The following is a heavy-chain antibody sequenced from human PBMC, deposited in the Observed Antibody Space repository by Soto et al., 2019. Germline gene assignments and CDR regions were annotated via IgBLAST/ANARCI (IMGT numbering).Heavy chain of an antibody. D-gene: IGHD3-16*02. CDR3: ARGPYDYVWGSYRYTFDY. V-gene: IGHV3-30-3*01. CDR1: GFTFSSYA. Sequence: QVQLVESGGGVVQPGRSLRLSCAASGFTFSSYAMHWVRQAPGKGLEWVAVISYDGSNKYYADSVKGRFTISRDNSKNTLYLQMNSLRAEGKAVYYCARGPYDYVWGSYRYTFDYWGQGTLVTVSS. CDR2: ISYDGSNK. J-gene: IGHJ4*02.